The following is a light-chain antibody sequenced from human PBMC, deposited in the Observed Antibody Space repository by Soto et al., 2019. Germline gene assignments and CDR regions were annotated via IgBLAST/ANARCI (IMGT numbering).Light chain of an antibody. V-gene: IGLV1-40*01. CDR3: QSYDSSLSGSVV. Sequence: QSVLTQPHSVSGAPGQRVTISCTGSSSTIGAGYDVHWYQQLPGTAPKLLIYGNSNRPSGVPDRFSGSKSGTSASLAITGLQAEDEADYYCQSYDSSLSGSVVFGGGTKLTVL. CDR1: SSTIGAGYD. CDR2: GNS. J-gene: IGLJ2*01.